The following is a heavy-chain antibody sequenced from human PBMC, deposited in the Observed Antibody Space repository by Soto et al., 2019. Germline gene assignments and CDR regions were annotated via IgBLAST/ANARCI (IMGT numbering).Heavy chain of an antibody. CDR3: ERGPGYYYSVLAV. Sequence: SEILSHTCTVAGGSISNYYGSCIRQPPGKGLEWIGYIYYSGSTNYNPSLKSRDTISVDTSKNQFSLKLSSVTAADTAVYYCERGPGYYYSVLAVWGKGTTVTVSP. CDR2: IYYSGST. CDR1: GGSISNYY. J-gene: IGHJ6*04. V-gene: IGHV4-59*01.